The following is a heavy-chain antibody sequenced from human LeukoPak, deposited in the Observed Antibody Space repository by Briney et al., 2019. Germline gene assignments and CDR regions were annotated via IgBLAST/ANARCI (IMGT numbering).Heavy chain of an antibody. CDR3: AREPRVGESTSKF. CDR2: IIPTSTMP. V-gene: IGHV1-69*01. J-gene: IGHJ4*02. D-gene: IGHD3-16*01. CDR1: GGTFSSFA. Sequence: SVKVSCKASGGTFSSFAIGWVRQAPGQGLEWMGGIIPTSTMPNYAQKFRDRLTISADESSRTAYLELNSLTSEDTAVYYCAREPRVGESTSKFWGQGTLVTVSS.